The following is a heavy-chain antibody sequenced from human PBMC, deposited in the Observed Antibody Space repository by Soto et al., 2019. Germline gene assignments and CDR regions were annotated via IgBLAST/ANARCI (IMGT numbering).Heavy chain of an antibody. D-gene: IGHD5-18*01. J-gene: IGHJ4*02. CDR2: IRTRTFGGTA. CDR3: IRDMKYSYYFEAGH. Sequence: EVQVVESGGGLVQPGQSLRLSCFASGFTFGDSAFSWVRQAPGKGLEWVGFIRTRTFGGTAEYAASVKGRFSISRDDSKSIAYLQMNSLKTEDTAVYYCIRDMKYSYYFEAGHWGQGTLVTVSS. V-gene: IGHV3-49*04. CDR1: GFTFGDSA.